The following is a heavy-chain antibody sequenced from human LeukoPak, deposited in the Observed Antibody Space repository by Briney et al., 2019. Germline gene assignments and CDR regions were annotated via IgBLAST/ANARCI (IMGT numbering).Heavy chain of an antibody. J-gene: IGHJ4*02. CDR2: ISYDGSNK. Sequence: PGRSLRLSCAASGFTFSSYAMHWVRQAPGKGLEWVAVISYDGSNKYYADSVKGRFTISRDNSKNTLYLQMNSLRAEDTAVYYWARYGAVPAAPFDYGGQGPLVTVPS. V-gene: IGHV3-30*04. CDR3: ARYGAVPAAPFDY. CDR1: GFTFSSYA. D-gene: IGHD2-2*01.